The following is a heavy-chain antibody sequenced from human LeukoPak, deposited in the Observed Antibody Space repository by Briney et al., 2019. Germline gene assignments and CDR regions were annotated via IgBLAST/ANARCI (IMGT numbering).Heavy chain of an antibody. J-gene: IGHJ4*02. CDR2: ISAYNGNT. CDR1: GYTYTSYG. D-gene: IGHD5-18*01. V-gene: IGHV1-18*01. CDR3: ARKSGYSYGPYYFDY. Sequence: ASVKVSCKASGYTYTSYGISWVRQAPGQGLEWMGWISAYNGNTNYAQKLQGRVTMTTDTSTSTAYMELRSLRSDDTAVYYCARKSGYSYGPYYFDYWGQGTLVTVSS.